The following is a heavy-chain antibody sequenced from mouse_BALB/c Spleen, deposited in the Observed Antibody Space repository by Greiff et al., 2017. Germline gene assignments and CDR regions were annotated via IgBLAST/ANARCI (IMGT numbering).Heavy chain of an antibody. D-gene: IGHD2-1*01. CDR3: ARLYYGNYVDYFDY. Sequence: DVMLVESGGDLVKPGGSLKLSCAASGFTFSSYAMSWVRQTPEKRLEWVASISSGGSTYYPDSVKGRFTISRDNARNILYLQMSSLRSEDTAMYYCARLYYGNYVDYFDYWGQGTTLTVSS. J-gene: IGHJ2*01. CDR2: ISSGGST. V-gene: IGHV5-6-5*01. CDR1: GFTFSSYA.